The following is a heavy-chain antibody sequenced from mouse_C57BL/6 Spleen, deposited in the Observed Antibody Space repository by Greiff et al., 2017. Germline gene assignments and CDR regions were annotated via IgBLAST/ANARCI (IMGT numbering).Heavy chain of an antibody. D-gene: IGHD1-1*01. J-gene: IGHJ4*01. CDR2: SRNKANDYTT. CDR1: GFTFSDFY. Sequence: EVMLVESGGGLVQSGRSLRLSCATSGFTFSDFYMEWVRQAPGQGLEWIAASRNKANDYTTEYSATVKGRFIVSRDTSQSILYLQMNALRAEDTAIYYCARAYGSSLDYARDYWGQGTSVTVSS. V-gene: IGHV7-1*01. CDR3: ARAYGSSLDYARDY.